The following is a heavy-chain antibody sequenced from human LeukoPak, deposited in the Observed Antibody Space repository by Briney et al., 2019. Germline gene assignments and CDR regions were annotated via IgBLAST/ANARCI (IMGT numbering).Heavy chain of an antibody. Sequence: PGGSLRLSCAASGFTFSSYWMHWVRQAPGKGLVWVSRINTDGSSTSYADSVKGRFTISRDNAKNTLYLQMNSLRAEDTAVYYCARVAYCGGDCYIGIDYWGQGTLVTVSS. V-gene: IGHV3-74*01. J-gene: IGHJ4*02. CDR2: INTDGSST. CDR1: GFTFSSYW. CDR3: ARVAYCGGDCYIGIDY. D-gene: IGHD2-21*01.